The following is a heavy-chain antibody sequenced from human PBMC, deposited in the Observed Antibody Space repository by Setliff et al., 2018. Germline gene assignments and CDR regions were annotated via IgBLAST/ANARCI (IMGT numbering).Heavy chain of an antibody. J-gene: IGHJ4*02. Sequence: PGESLKISCKGSGYRFSSYWIGWVRQMPGKGLEWIGIINPDEGRANYADKFQDRVTMTTDTSTNTIYMELSSLTLEDTAMYFCSRDGVPATEATAGYFDLWGQGTLVTVSS. V-gene: IGHV1-46*01. CDR3: SRDGVPATEATAGYFDL. CDR1: GYRFSSYW. CDR2: INPDEGRA. D-gene: IGHD3-3*01.